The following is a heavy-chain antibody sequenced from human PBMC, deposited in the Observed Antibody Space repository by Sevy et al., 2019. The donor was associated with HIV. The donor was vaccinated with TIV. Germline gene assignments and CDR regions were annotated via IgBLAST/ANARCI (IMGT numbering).Heavy chain of an antibody. V-gene: IGHV3-48*02. J-gene: IGHJ4*02. CDR3: ARGPSYYYDSSGYYPLFDY. CDR2: ISSSSSTI. CDR1: GFTFSSYS. Sequence: GESLKISCAASGFTFSSYSMNWVRQAPGKGLEWVSYISSSSSTIYYAASVKGRFTISRDNAKNSLYLQMNSLRDEDTAVYYCARGPSYYYDSSGYYPLFDYWGQGTLVTVSS. D-gene: IGHD3-22*01.